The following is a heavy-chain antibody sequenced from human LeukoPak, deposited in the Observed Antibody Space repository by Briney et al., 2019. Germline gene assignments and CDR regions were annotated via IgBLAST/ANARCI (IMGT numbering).Heavy chain of an antibody. J-gene: IGHJ6*04. CDR3: AELGITMIGGV. Sequence: GGSLRLSCAASGFTFSSYEMNWVRQAPGKGLEWVSYISSSGDTIYYADSVRGRFTVSRDSAKKSMYLQMNSLRAEDTAVYYCAELGITMIGGVWGKGTTVTISS. CDR1: GFTFSSYE. D-gene: IGHD3-10*02. V-gene: IGHV3-48*03. CDR2: ISSSGDTI.